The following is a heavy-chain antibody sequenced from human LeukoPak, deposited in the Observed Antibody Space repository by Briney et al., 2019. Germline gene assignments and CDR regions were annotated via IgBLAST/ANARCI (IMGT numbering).Heavy chain of an antibody. CDR2: ISRGSTTI. V-gene: IGHV3-48*01. D-gene: IGHD4/OR15-4a*01. CDR1: GFTFSSYA. J-gene: IGHJ4*02. Sequence: PGGSLRLSCAASGFTFSSYAMNWVRQAPGKGLEWVSYISRGSTTIYYADSLKGRFTISRDNAKNSLYLQMNNLRAEDTAVYYCATSATYNYFDYWGLGTLVTVSS. CDR3: ATSATYNYFDY.